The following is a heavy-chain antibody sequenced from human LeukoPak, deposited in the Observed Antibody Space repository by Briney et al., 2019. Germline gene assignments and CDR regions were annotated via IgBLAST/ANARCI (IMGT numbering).Heavy chain of an antibody. CDR3: AREGGNYYGSGSYFYYFDY. V-gene: IGHV1-69*01. CDR1: GGTFSSYA. Sequence: ASVKVSCKASGGTFSSYAISWVRQAPGQGLEWMGGIIPIFGTANYAQKFQGRVTITADESTSTAYMELSSLRSEDTAVYYCAREGGNYYGSGSYFYYFDYWGQGTLVTVSS. D-gene: IGHD3-10*01. CDR2: IIPIFGTA. J-gene: IGHJ4*02.